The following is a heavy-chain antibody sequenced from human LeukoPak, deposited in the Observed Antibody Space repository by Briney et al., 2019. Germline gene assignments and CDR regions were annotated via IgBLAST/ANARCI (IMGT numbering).Heavy chain of an antibody. V-gene: IGHV3-23*01. CDR1: GFFFSTYA. Sequence: GGSLRLSCAASGFFFSTYAMSWVRQAPGKGLEWASGISGSGGSTYYADSVKGRFTISRDTSKNTLYLQLSSLRADDTAVYYCAKDNCRGGSCYSGFDYWGQGTLVTVSS. CDR3: AKDNCRGGSCYSGFDY. D-gene: IGHD2-15*01. CDR2: ISGSGGST. J-gene: IGHJ4*02.